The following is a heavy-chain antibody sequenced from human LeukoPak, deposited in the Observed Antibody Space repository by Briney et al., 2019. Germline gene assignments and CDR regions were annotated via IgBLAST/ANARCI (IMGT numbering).Heavy chain of an antibody. CDR3: ARTEEWSEWNWFDP. CDR2: IYYSGST. J-gene: IGHJ5*02. CDR1: GGSISSSSYY. V-gene: IGHV4-39*01. Sequence: PSETLSLTCTVSGGSISSSSYYWGWIRQPPGKGLEWIGSIYYSGSTYYNPSLKSRVTISVDTSKNQFSLKLSSVTAADTAVYYCARTEEWSEWNWFDPWGQGTLVTVSS. D-gene: IGHD3-3*01.